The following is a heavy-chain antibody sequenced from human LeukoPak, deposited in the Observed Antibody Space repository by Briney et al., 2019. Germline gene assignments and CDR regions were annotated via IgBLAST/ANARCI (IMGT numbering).Heavy chain of an antibody. CDR2: IYHSGST. CDR1: GGSISSSNW. D-gene: IGHD2-2*01. Sequence: PSETLPLTCAVSGGSISSSNWWSWVCQPPGKGLEWIGEIYHSGSTNYNPSLKSRVTISVDKSKNQFSLKLSSVTAADTAVYYCARVVVVVPATTPFDPWGQGTLVTVSS. CDR3: ARVVVVVPATTPFDP. V-gene: IGHV4-4*02. J-gene: IGHJ5*02.